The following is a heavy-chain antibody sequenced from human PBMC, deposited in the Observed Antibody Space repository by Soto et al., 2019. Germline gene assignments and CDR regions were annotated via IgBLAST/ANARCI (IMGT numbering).Heavy chain of an antibody. CDR2: IFYSGST. J-gene: IGHJ6*02. V-gene: IGHV4-30-4*08. CDR1: GASISSGDGY. Sequence: PSLTKYLTCTVSGASISSGDGYWSWIRPPPGKGLEWIGYIFYSGSTYYNPSLKSRVTISVDTSKNQLSLKLSSVTAADTAVYYCARADVWGQGTMVTVSS. CDR3: ARADV.